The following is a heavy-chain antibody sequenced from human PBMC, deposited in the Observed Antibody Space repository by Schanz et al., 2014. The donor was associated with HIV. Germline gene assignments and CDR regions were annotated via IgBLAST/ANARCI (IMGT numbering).Heavy chain of an antibody. CDR2: ISASNGHT. CDR3: ARVTMIRGNMFFDY. J-gene: IGHJ4*02. D-gene: IGHD3-10*01. CDR1: GYTFTNYA. Sequence: QVQLLQSGLEVKKPGASVKASCKASGYTFTNYAITWVRQAPGQALEWLGWISASNGHTNYAEKVQGRVTMTTDTSTSTAFMELRGLISDDTAVYYCARVTMIRGNMFFDYWGQGTLVTVSS. V-gene: IGHV1-18*01.